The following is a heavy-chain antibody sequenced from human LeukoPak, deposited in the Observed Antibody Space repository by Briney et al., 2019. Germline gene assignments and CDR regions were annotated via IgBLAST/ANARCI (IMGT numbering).Heavy chain of an antibody. V-gene: IGHV3-33*01. CDR3: SSSYYYDSSGYYY. Sequence: GGSLRLSCAASGFTFSSYGMHWVRQAPGKGLEWVAVIWYDGSNKYYADSVKGRFTISRDNSKNTLYLQMNSLRAEDTAVYYCSSSYYYDSSGYYYWGQGTLVTVSS. CDR2: IWYDGSNK. D-gene: IGHD3-22*01. J-gene: IGHJ4*02. CDR1: GFTFSSYG.